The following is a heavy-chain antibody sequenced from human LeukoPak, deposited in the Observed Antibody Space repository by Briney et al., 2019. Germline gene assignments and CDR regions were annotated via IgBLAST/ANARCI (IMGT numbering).Heavy chain of an antibody. Sequence: SVKVSCKASGGTFSSYAISWVRQAPGQGLEWMGGIIPIFGTANYAQKFQGRVTITTDESTSTAYMELSSLRSEDTAVYYCARSGGSIAARPGYYHYMDVWGKGTTVTVSS. J-gene: IGHJ6*03. V-gene: IGHV1-69*05. CDR1: GGTFSSYA. D-gene: IGHD6-6*01. CDR2: IIPIFGTA. CDR3: ARSGGSIAARPGYYHYMDV.